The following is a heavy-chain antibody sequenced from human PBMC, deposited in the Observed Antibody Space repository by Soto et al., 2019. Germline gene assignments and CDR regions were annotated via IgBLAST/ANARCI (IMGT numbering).Heavy chain of an antibody. D-gene: IGHD6-19*01. CDR1: GYSFTSYW. Sequence: GESLKIACQGSGYSFTSYWIGWVRQMPGKGSEWKGIIDPGDSSTRYSASYQDRVSSSADEPISTACLQWSSQKPSDTAMNYCARLGSGWRPYYHCDMDCWRRLTTGT. CDR3: ARLGSGWRPYYHCDMDC. V-gene: IGHV5-51*01. CDR2: IDPGDSST. J-gene: IGHJ6*01.